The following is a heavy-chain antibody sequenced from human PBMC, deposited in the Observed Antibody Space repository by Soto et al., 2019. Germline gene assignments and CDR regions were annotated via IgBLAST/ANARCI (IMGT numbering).Heavy chain of an antibody. CDR1: RGYVSTFH. V-gene: IGHV4-59*02. Sequence: SETLSLTCTVSRGYVSTFHWSWVRQPPGKGLEWIGYIYYSGSTNYNPSLKSRVTISVDTSKNQFSLKLSSVTAADTAVYYCARGQSDFWSGYYMDYWGQGTLVTVSS. CDR2: IYYSGST. J-gene: IGHJ4*02. D-gene: IGHD3-3*01. CDR3: ARGQSDFWSGYYMDY.